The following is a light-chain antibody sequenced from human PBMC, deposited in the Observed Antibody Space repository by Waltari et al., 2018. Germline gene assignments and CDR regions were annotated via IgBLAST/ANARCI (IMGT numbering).Light chain of an antibody. CDR2: WAS. CDR3: QQYYSTPYT. V-gene: IGKV4-1*01. J-gene: IGKJ2*01. Sequence: DIVMTQSPDSLAVSLGEKATINCKSSQSVLYSSNNKNYLAWYQQKPGQPPKLLIYWASTRESGVPDRFSGSGSGTDFTLTISSLQAEDVAGYYCQQYYSTPYTFGKGTKLEIK. CDR1: QSVLYSSNNKNY.